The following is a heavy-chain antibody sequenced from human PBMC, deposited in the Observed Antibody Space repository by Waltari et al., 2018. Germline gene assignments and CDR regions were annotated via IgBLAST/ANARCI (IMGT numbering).Heavy chain of an antibody. Sequence: EVQLLESGGGLVQPGGSLRLSCAASGFTFNNFAMSWVRQAPGKGLEWVSFISGMGVTTYYADSVEGRFALSRDNSKNTLYLQMNSLRAEDTAIYYCARRYGSSGWYNPLDNWGQGTLVTVSS. D-gene: IGHD6-19*01. CDR1: GFTFNNFA. CDR3: ARRYGSSGWYNPLDN. V-gene: IGHV3-23*01. CDR2: ISGMGVTT. J-gene: IGHJ4*02.